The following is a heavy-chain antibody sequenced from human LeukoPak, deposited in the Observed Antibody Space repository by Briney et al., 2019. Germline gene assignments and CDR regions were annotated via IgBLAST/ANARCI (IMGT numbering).Heavy chain of an antibody. V-gene: IGHV3-30*02. CDR2: IRYDGSNE. CDR1: GITFNSYG. J-gene: IGHJ4*02. D-gene: IGHD2-21*01. Sequence: QPGGSLRLSCAAPGITFNSYGMHWVRQAPDKGREWVAFIRYDGSNEYYADSVKGRFTISRDNSKNTLYLQMNSLRGEDTAVYYCCGDFDYSGQGALVTVSS. CDR3: CGDFDY.